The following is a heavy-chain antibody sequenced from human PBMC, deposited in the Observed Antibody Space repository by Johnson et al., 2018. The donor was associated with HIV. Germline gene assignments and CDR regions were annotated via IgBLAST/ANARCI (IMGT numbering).Heavy chain of an antibody. V-gene: IGHV3-9*01. Sequence: VQLVESGGGLVQPGRSLRLSCAASGFTFDDYAMHWVRQAPGKGLEWVSGISWNSGSIGYADSVKGRFTISRDNAKNSLYLQINSLRAEDTALYYCAKAGYCTGGVCYHLDAFDIWGQGTMVTVSS. CDR3: AKAGYCTGGVCYHLDAFDI. CDR1: GFTFDDYA. D-gene: IGHD2-8*02. CDR2: ISWNSGSI. J-gene: IGHJ3*02.